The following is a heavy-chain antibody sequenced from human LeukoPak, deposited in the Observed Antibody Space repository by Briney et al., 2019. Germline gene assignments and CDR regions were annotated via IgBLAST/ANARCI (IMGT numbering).Heavy chain of an antibody. Sequence: PGGAVPLSYAASGFTFSSFAMSWVRQAPGKGLEWVSAISGSGGNTYYADSVKGRFTISRDNSKNTLYLQMNSLRAEDTAVYYCAKDHTTVTTFYFDYWGPGALLSVSS. CDR2: ISGSGGNT. CDR1: GFTFSSFA. D-gene: IGHD4-17*01. CDR3: AKDHTTVTTFYFDY. V-gene: IGHV3-23*01. J-gene: IGHJ4*01.